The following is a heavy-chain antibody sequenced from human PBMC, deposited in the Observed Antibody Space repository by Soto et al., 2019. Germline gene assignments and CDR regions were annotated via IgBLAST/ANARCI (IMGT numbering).Heavy chain of an antibody. CDR2: INHSGST. J-gene: IGHJ4*02. CDR1: GGSFSGYY. V-gene: IGHV4-34*01. Sequence: SETLSLTCAVYGGSFSGYYWSWIRQPPGKGLEWIGEINHSGSTNYNPSLKSRVTISVDTSKNQFSLKLSSVTASDTAVYYCARGQGYGESDYWGQGTLGTVSS. D-gene: IGHD3-10*01. CDR3: ARGQGYGESDY.